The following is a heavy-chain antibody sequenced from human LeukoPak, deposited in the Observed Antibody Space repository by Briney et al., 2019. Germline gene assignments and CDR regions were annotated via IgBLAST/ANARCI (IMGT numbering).Heavy chain of an antibody. CDR1: GGSISRSSYY. CDR2: IYYSGST. J-gene: IGHJ4*02. Sequence: PSETLSLTCTVSGGSISRSSYYWGWIRQPPGKGLEWIGSIYYSGSTYYNPSLKSRVTISVDTSKNQFSLKLSSVTAADTAVYYCARSVRPGTDFDYWGQGTLVTVSS. V-gene: IGHV4-39*01. CDR3: ARSVRPGTDFDY.